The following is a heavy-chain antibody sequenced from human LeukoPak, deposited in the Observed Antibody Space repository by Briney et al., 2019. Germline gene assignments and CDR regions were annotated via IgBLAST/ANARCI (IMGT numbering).Heavy chain of an antibody. Sequence: PGGSLRLSCAASGFTFSNYWIHWVPQAPGKGLVWDSRIDNAGSITTYADSVKGRFTISRDNAENTLYLQMNSLRVEDTAVYYCVRSAFHAGSGNYYDYWGQGTLVTVPS. V-gene: IGHV3-74*03. CDR2: IDNAGSIT. D-gene: IGHD3-22*01. CDR1: GFTFSNYW. CDR3: VRSAFHAGSGNYYDY. J-gene: IGHJ4*02.